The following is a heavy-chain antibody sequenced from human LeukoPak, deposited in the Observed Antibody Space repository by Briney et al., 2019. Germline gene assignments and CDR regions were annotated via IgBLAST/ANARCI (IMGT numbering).Heavy chain of an antibody. J-gene: IGHJ5*02. CDR2: IYYSGST. V-gene: IGHV4-59*01. Sequence: SETLSLTCTVSGGSISSYYWSWIRQPPGKGLEWIGYIYYSGSTNYNPSLKSRVTISVDTSKNQFSLKLSSVTAADTAVYYCARAPHVDINWFDPWGQGTLVTVSS. CDR3: ARAPHVDINWFDP. CDR1: GGSISSYY. D-gene: IGHD3/OR15-3a*01.